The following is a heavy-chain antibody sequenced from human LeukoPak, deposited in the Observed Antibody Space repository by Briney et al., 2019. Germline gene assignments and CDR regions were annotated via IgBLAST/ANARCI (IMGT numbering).Heavy chain of an antibody. V-gene: IGHV4-59*01. CDR3: ARVFGGGRGGWFDP. CDR1: GGSITGYY. CDR2: IYYSGSS. Sequence: ASETLSLTCTVSGGSITGYYWTWIRQPPGKGLEWLGYIYYSGSSNYNPSLKSRVTISIHTSKNQFSLNLSSVTAADTAVYYCARVFGGGRGGWFDPWGQGTLVAVSS. D-gene: IGHD3-16*01. J-gene: IGHJ5*02.